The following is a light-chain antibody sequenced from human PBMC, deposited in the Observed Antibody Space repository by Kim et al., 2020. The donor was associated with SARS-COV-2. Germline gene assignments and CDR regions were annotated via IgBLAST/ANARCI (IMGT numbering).Light chain of an antibody. CDR3: NSRDSNDNVV. V-gene: IGLV3-19*01. CDR1: SLGSYY. J-gene: IGLJ2*01. Sequence: VALGQTVRITCQGDSLGSYYATWYQQKPGQAPLVVIYGKNNRPSGIPDRFSCSSSGNTASLTITGTQAGDEADYYCNSRDSNDNVVFGAGTQLTVL. CDR2: GKN.